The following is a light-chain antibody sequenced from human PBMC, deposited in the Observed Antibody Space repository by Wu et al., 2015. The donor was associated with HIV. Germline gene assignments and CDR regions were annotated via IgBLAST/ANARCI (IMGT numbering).Light chain of an antibody. Sequence: EIVLTQFPATLSLSPGERATLSCRASQSVASFLAWYQQKPGQAPRLLIYAASNRATGIPARFSGSGSGTDFTLTISRLEPEDFALYYCHQYATSPWTFRPGDQGGNQT. J-gene: IGKJ1*01. CDR1: QSVASF. CDR3: HQYATSPWT. CDR2: AAS. V-gene: IGKV3-11*01.